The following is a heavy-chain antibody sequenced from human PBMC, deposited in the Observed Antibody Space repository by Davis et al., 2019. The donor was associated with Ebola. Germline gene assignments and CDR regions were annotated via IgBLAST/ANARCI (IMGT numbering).Heavy chain of an antibody. D-gene: IGHD5-24*01. CDR3: AQSIEMTPRGVYYYGMDV. CDR1: GFTFSNYG. J-gene: IGHJ6*02. Sequence: GGSLRLSCAASGFTFSNYGMHWVRQAPGKGLEWVAVISNDGSNKYYADSVKGRFTISRDNSKNTLYLQMNSLRAEDTAVYYCAQSIEMTPRGVYYYGMDVWGQGTTVAVSS. V-gene: IGHV3-30*18. CDR2: ISNDGSNK.